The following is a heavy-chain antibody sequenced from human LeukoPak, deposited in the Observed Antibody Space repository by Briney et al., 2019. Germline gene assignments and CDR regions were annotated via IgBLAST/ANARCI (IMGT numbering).Heavy chain of an antibody. D-gene: IGHD3-10*01. CDR3: ASPHGAYYYGSGSYYLEYFDY. V-gene: IGHV4-39*01. Sequence: SSETLSLTCTVSGGSISSSSYYWGWIRQPPGKGLEWIGSIYYIGSTYYNPSLKSRVTISVDTSKNQGSLTLSSVPAAATAVYYCASPHGAYYYGSGSYYLEYFDYWGQGTLVTVSS. CDR2: IYYIGST. J-gene: IGHJ4*02. CDR1: GGSISSSSYY.